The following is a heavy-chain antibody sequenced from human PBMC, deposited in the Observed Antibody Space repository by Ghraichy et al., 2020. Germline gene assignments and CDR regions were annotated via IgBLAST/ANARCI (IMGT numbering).Heavy chain of an antibody. V-gene: IGHV3-15*01. D-gene: IGHD6-6*01. J-gene: IGHJ4*02. CDR1: GFTFSNAW. CDR2: IKSKTDGGTT. Sequence: GGSLRLSCAASGFTFSNAWMSWVRQAPGKGLEWVGRIKSKTDGGTTDYAAPVKGSFTISRDDSKNTLYLQMNSLKTEDTDVYYCTTVWKQLVWDEFDYWGQGRLVTVSS. CDR3: TTVWKQLVWDEFDY.